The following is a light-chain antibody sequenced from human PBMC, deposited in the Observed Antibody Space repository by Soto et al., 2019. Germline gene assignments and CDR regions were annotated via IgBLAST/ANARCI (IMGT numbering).Light chain of an antibody. Sequence: DIQMTQSPSSLSASVGDRVTITCRASQTISIFLNWYQHKPGNPPTLLIYTASSLQSGVPSRFSGSGSGTDFTLTISSLQSEDFAVYYCQQYKNWPLFGQGTRLEIK. CDR2: TAS. V-gene: IGKV1-39*01. CDR1: QTISIF. CDR3: QQYKNWPL. J-gene: IGKJ5*01.